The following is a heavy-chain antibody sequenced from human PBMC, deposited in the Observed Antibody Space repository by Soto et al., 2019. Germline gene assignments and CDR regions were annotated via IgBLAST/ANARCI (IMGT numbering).Heavy chain of an antibody. CDR3: ARDSRDIVVVVAATEDWYFDL. CDR1: GFTFSSYC. J-gene: IGHJ2*01. Sequence: PGGFLRLSCAASGFTFSSYCMHWVRQAPGKGLEWVAVIWYDGSNKYYADSVKGRFTISRDNSKNTLYLQMNSLRAEDTAVYYCARDSRDIVVVVAATEDWYFDLWGRGTLVTVSS. V-gene: IGHV3-33*08. CDR2: IWYDGSNK. D-gene: IGHD2-15*01.